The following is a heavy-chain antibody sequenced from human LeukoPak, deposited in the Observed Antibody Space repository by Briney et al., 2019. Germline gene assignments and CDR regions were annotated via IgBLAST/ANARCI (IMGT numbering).Heavy chain of an antibody. CDR3: ARDGCSGGSCYGIDY. V-gene: IGHV3-33*08. D-gene: IGHD2-15*01. Sequence: GGSLRLSCAASRFTFSTYSMIWVRQAPGKGLEWVAVIWYDGSDKYYADSVKGRFTISRDNSKNTLYLQMNSLRAEDTAVYYCARDGCSGGSCYGIDYWGQGTLVTVSS. J-gene: IGHJ4*02. CDR2: IWYDGSDK. CDR1: RFTFSTYS.